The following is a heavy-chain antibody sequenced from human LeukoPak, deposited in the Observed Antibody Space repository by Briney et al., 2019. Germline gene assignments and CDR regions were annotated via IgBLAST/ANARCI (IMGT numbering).Heavy chain of an antibody. D-gene: IGHD6-13*01. V-gene: IGHV3-30*04. CDR3: ARGRAAAVSWYFDY. Sequence: PGGSLRLSCAASGFTFSSYAMHWVRQAPGKGLEWVAVISYDGSNKYYADSAKGRFTISRDNSKNTLYLQMNSLRAEDTAVYYCARGRAAAVSWYFDYWGQGTLVTVSS. J-gene: IGHJ4*02. CDR2: ISYDGSNK. CDR1: GFTFSSYA.